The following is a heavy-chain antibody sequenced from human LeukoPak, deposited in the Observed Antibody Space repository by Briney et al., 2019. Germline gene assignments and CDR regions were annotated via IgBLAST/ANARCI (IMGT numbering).Heavy chain of an antibody. J-gene: IGHJ4*01. D-gene: IGHD1-26*01. V-gene: IGHV3-48*03. CDR1: GFTFASHD. Sequence: GGSLSPSCAPSGFTFASHDMDGVRQAQGKGLEWPAYISDAGNTVYYADSVKGRFTISRDNAKNSLSLQMNSLSAEGTAVYYCARSGRLGLDATITFYVDSGGHGSPVTVSS. CDR2: ISDAGNTV. CDR3: ARSGRLGLDATITFYVDS.